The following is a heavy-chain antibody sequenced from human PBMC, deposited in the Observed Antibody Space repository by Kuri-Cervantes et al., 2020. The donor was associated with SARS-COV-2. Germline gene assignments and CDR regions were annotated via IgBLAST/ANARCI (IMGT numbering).Heavy chain of an antibody. D-gene: IGHD2-21*01. Sequence: GGSLRLSCAASGFTFSNSAMGWVRQAPGKGLEWVSAISSSGHTTYYADSVRGRFTASRDNSKNTLFLQMNNVRADDTAVYFCAKEPAHCGSDCLSLLDYWGRGTLVTVSS. CDR2: ISSSGHTT. CDR3: AKEPAHCGSDCLSLLDY. CDR1: GFTFSNSA. V-gene: IGHV3-23*01. J-gene: IGHJ4*02.